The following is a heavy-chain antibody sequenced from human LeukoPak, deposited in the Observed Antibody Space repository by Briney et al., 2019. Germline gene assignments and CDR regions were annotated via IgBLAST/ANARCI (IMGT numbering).Heavy chain of an antibody. Sequence: GASVKVSCKASGYTFTSYGISWVRQAPGQGLEWMGGIIPIFGTANYAQKFQGRVTITADESTSTAYMELSSLRSEDTAVYYCARESGSKYQLLYVHYYYYMDVWGKGTTVTVSS. CDR1: GYTFTSYG. CDR3: ARESGSKYQLLYVHYYYYMDV. CDR2: IIPIFGTA. D-gene: IGHD2-2*02. J-gene: IGHJ6*03. V-gene: IGHV1-69*13.